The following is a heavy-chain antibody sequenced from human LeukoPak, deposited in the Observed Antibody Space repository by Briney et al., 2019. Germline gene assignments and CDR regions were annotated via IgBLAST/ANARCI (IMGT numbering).Heavy chain of an antibody. J-gene: IGHJ4*02. Sequence: ASVKVSCKASGYTFTGYYMHWVRQAPGQGLEWMGWINPNSGGTNYAQKFQGRVTMTRDTSISTAYMELSRLRSDDTAVYYCARGQTRTGYSSGWPVTGGDPLDYWGQGTLVTVSS. V-gene: IGHV1-2*02. D-gene: IGHD6-19*01. CDR3: ARGQTRTGYSSGWPVTGGDPLDY. CDR1: GYTFTGYY. CDR2: INPNSGGT.